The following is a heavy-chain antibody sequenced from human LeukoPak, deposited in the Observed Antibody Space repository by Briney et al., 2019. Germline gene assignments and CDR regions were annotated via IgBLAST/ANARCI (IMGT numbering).Heavy chain of an antibody. Sequence: PSETLSLTCTVSGDSISGGGYYWIWIRQHPGRGLEWIGYIYDSGITYYSPFLESRVSMSIDTSKNQFSLKLSSVTAADTAVYYCATEIVGALWNWGQGTLVTVSS. J-gene: IGHJ4*02. CDR2: IYDSGIT. V-gene: IGHV4-31*03. D-gene: IGHD1-26*01. CDR1: GDSISGGGYY. CDR3: ATEIVGALWN.